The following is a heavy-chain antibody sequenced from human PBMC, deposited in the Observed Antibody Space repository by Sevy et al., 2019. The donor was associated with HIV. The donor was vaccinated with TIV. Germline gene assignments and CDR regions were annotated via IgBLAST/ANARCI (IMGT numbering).Heavy chain of an antibody. J-gene: IGHJ4*02. CDR3: ARFSRGLRTYFDH. V-gene: IGHV4-30-4*01. Sequence: SETLSLTCTVSGDSISNVNYYWTWIRQPPGKGLEWIGYVYYSGSTNYNATLKNRLSLTVDMSKTHFSLSLKSLTAADTAFYYCARFSRGLRTYFDHWGQGILVTVSS. CDR2: VYYSGST. CDR1: GDSISNVNYY. D-gene: IGHD3-10*01.